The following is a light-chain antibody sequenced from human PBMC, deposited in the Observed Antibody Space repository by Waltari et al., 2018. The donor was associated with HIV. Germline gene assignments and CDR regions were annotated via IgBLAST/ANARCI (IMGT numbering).Light chain of an antibody. CDR3: SSHAGSNNYV. CDR2: EVS. CDR1: SSDVGGYDY. V-gene: IGLV2-8*01. Sequence: QSALTQPLSASGSPGQSVTISCSGTSSDVGGYDYVAWYQQHPGKAPKLMIYEVSKRPAGVPDRFSGSKSGNTASLTVSGLQAEDEADYYCSSHAGSNNYVFGTGTKVTVL. J-gene: IGLJ1*01.